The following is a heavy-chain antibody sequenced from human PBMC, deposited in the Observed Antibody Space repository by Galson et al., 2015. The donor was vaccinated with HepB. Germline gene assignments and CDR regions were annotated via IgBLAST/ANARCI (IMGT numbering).Heavy chain of an antibody. J-gene: IGHJ4*02. D-gene: IGHD3-9*01. CDR1: GFTFGDYA. Sequence: SLRLSCAASGFTFGDYAMSWFRQAPGKGLEWVGFIRSKAYGGTTEYAASVKGRFTISRDDSKSIAYLQMNSLKTEDTAVYYCTRDQGYDILTGYYMEIGVYDYWGQGTLVTVSS. V-gene: IGHV3-49*03. CDR3: TRDQGYDILTGYYMEIGVYDY. CDR2: IRSKAYGGTT.